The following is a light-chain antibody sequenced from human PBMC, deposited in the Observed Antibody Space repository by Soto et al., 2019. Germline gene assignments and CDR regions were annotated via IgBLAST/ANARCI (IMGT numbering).Light chain of an antibody. J-gene: IGKJ4*01. Sequence: EIVLTQYTATLSLSPGERATLSCRASQSVSSYLAWYQQKPGQAPRLLIYDASNRATGIPARFSGSGSGTDFTLTISSLEPEDFAVYYCQQRSNWPSLTFGGGTNVDIK. V-gene: IGKV3-11*01. CDR3: QQRSNWPSLT. CDR1: QSVSSY. CDR2: DAS.